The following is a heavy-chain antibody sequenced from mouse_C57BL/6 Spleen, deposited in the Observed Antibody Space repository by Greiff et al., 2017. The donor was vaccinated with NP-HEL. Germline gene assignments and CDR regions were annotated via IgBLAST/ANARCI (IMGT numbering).Heavy chain of an antibody. CDR2: IDPETGGT. Sequence: QVQLKESGAELVRPGASVTLSCKASGYTFTDYEMHWVKQTPVHGLEWIGAIDPETGGTAYNQKFKGKAILTADKSSSTAYMELRSLTSEDSAVDYCTRRCYGSSYVLAWFAYWGQGTLVTVSA. J-gene: IGHJ3*01. CDR3: TRRCYGSSYVLAWFAY. V-gene: IGHV1-15*01. D-gene: IGHD1-1*01. CDR1: GYTFTDYE.